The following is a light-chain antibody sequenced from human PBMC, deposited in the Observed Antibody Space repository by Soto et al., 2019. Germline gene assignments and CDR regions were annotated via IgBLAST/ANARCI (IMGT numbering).Light chain of an antibody. J-gene: IGKJ1*01. V-gene: IGKV3-15*01. CDR1: QSVSSN. Sequence: EIVMTQSPATLSVSPGERATLSCRASQSVSSNLAWYQQKPGQAPRLLIYAASIRATGIPARFSGSGSGTEFTLTIGSLQSEDCALYYCQQYNNWPGTFGQGTKVDIK. CDR3: QQYNNWPGT. CDR2: AAS.